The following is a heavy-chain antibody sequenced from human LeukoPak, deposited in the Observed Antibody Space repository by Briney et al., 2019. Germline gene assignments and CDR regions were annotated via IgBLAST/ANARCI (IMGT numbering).Heavy chain of an antibody. D-gene: IGHD6-13*01. J-gene: IGHJ4*02. CDR3: ARDTSYSSSWTHDY. Sequence: SETLSLTCTVSGGSISSYYWSWIRQPAGKGLEWIGRIYTSGSTNYNPSLKSRVTMSVDTSKNQFSLKLSSVTAADTAVYYCARDTSYSSSWTHDYWGQGTLVPVSS. V-gene: IGHV4-4*07. CDR1: GGSISSYY. CDR2: IYTSGST.